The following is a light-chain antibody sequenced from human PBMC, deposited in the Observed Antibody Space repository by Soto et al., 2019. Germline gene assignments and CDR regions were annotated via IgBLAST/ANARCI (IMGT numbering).Light chain of an antibody. CDR3: QHYNSYSEA. Sequence: DIHMTHSPSTPSGSVGDRGTITCRASQTISSWLAWYQQKPGKAPKLLIYKASTLKSGVPSRFSGSGSGTEFTLTISSLQPDDFATYYCQHYNSYSEAFGQGTKVDIK. CDR1: QTISSW. J-gene: IGKJ1*01. V-gene: IGKV1-5*03. CDR2: KAS.